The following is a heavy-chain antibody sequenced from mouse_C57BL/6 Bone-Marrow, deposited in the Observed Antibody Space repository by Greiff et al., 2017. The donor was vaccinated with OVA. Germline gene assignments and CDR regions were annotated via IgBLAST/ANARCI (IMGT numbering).Heavy chain of an antibody. J-gene: IGHJ4*01. CDR3: ARNVFITTVVDSAYYAMDY. D-gene: IGHD1-1*01. CDR1: GFTFSDSG. Sequence: EVQVVESGGGLVKPGGSLKLSCAASGFTFSDSGMHWVRQAPEKGLEWVAYISSGSSTIYYADTVKGRFTISRDNAKNTLFLQMTSLRSEDTAMYYCARNVFITTVVDSAYYAMDYWGQGTSVTVSS. CDR2: ISSGSSTI. V-gene: IGHV5-17*01.